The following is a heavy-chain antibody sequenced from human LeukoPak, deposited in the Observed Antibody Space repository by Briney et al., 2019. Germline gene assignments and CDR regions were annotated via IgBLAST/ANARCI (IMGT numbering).Heavy chain of an antibody. D-gene: IGHD6-19*01. CDR2: ISGSGGST. V-gene: IGHV3-23*01. CDR3: AKSSSRLYYYYGMDV. J-gene: IGHJ6*02. Sequence: AGGSLRLSCAASGFTFNSYAMNWVRQAPGKGLEWVSAISGSGGSTYYADSVKGRFTISRDNSKNTLYLQMNSLRAEDTAVYYCAKSSSRLYYYYGMDVWGQGTTVTVSS. CDR1: GFTFNSYA.